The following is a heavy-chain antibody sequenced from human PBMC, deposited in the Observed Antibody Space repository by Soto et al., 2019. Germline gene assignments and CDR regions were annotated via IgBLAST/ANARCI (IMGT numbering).Heavy chain of an antibody. CDR3: ARGHIVVVPAVSDYYYYYMDV. D-gene: IGHD2-2*01. CDR2: ISAYNGNT. CDR1: GYTFTSYG. J-gene: IGHJ6*03. Sequence: QVQLVQSGAEVKKPGASVKVSCKASGYTFTSYGISWVRQAPGQGLEWMGWISAYNGNTNYAQKLQGRVTMPTDTSTSTAYMELRSLRSDDTAVYYCARGHIVVVPAVSDYYYYYMDVWGKGTTVTVSS. V-gene: IGHV1-18*01.